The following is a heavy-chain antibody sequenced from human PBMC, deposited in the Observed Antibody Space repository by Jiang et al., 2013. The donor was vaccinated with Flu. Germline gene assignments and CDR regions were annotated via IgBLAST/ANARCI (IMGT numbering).Heavy chain of an antibody. J-gene: IGHJ3*01. D-gene: IGHD6-13*01. CDR2: FSYSGNS. Sequence: SWPGLVKPSETLSLSCTISGGSISSYYWAWIRQSPGKGLEWIGHFSYSGNSDYNPSLKNRVTISADTSKQQFSLKMSDVTAADTGVYYCASPSRWGNRPFDLWGQGTMVTVSS. CDR1: GGSISSYY. CDR3: ASPSRWGNRPFDL. V-gene: IGHV4-59*01.